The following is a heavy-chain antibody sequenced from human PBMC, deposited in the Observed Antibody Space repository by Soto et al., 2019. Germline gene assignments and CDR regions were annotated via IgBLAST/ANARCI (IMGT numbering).Heavy chain of an antibody. CDR2: ISAYNGNT. J-gene: IGHJ3*02. Sequence: APGQGLEWMGWISAYNGNTNYAQKLQGRVTMTTDTSTSTAYMELRSLRSDDTAVYYCARFWDIVDSAFDIWGQGTMVTVSS. V-gene: IGHV1-18*01. D-gene: IGHD2-15*01. CDR3: ARFWDIVDSAFDI.